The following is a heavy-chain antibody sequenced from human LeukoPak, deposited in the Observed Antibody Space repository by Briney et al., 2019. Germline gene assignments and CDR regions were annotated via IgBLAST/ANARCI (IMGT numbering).Heavy chain of an antibody. V-gene: IGHV3-66*01. J-gene: IGHJ4*02. CDR1: GFTVSSNY. CDR2: IYSGGST. D-gene: IGHD6-19*01. CDR3: TVGAGTEGYYFDY. Sequence: GGSLRLSCAASGFTVSSNYMSWVRQAPGKGLEWVSVIYSGGSTYYADSVKGRFTISRDNSKNTLYLQMNSLRAEDTAVYYCTVGAGTEGYYFDYRGQGTLVTVSS.